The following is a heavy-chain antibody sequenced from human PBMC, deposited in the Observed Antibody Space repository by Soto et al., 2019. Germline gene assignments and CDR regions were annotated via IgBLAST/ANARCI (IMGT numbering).Heavy chain of an antibody. D-gene: IGHD5-18*01. CDR1: GFSLTTSGVG. J-gene: IGHJ4*02. CDR2: VYWDDDK. Sequence: QITLKESGPTLVKPTQTLTLTCTFSGFSLTTSGVGVGWIRQPPGRALEWLALVYWDDDKRYRPSLKSRLTITKDTSHNQVVRTMTNKDPVDTATYFCAHRQQIWLPPDCWGQGTLVTVAS. CDR3: AHRQQIWLPPDC. V-gene: IGHV2-5*02.